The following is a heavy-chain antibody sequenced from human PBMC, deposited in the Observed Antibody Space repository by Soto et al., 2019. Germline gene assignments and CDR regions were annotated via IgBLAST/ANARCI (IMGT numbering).Heavy chain of an antibody. V-gene: IGHV5-51*01. CDR2: IYPGDSDT. CDR1: GYSFTSYW. D-gene: IGHD1-1*01. CDR3: ARIPSTGPYYFDY. J-gene: IGHJ4*02. Sequence: LKISCKASGYSFTSYWIGWVRQMPGKGPEWMGIIYPGDSDTRYSPSFQGQVTISADKSISTASLQWSSLKASDTAMYYCARIPSTGPYYFDYWGQGTLVTVSS.